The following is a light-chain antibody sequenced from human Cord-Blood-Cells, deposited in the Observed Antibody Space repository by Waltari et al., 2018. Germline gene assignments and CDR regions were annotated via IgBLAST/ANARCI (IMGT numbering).Light chain of an antibody. CDR3: QQYNSYSRT. Sequence: DIQMTQSPSTLSASVGDRVTITCRASQSISSWLAWYQQKPGKAPKLLIYKASSLESGVPSRFSCSGSVTEFTLTISSLQPDDFATYYCQQYNSYSRTFGQGTKVEIK. V-gene: IGKV1-5*03. CDR1: QSISSW. J-gene: IGKJ1*01. CDR2: KAS.